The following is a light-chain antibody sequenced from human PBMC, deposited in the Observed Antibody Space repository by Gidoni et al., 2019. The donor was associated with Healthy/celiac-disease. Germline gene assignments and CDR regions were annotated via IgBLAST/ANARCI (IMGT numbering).Light chain of an antibody. Sequence: EIVLTQSPGNLSLSPGERATLSCRASQSVSSSYLAWYQQKPGQAPRLLIYGASSRATGIPDRFSGSGSGTDFTLTISRLEPEDFAVYYCQQYGSPPLTFGGGTKVEIK. CDR3: QQYGSPPLT. J-gene: IGKJ4*01. CDR1: QSVSSSY. V-gene: IGKV3-20*01. CDR2: GAS.